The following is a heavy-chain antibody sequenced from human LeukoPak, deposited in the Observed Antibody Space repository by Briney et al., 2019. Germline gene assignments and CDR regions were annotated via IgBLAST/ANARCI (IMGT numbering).Heavy chain of an antibody. CDR1: GYTFTSYD. Sequence: ASVKVSCKASGYTFTSYDINWVRQATGQGLEWMGWINPNSGGTNYAQKFHGRVTMTRDTSISTAYMELSRPRSDDTAVYYCANWNFRSGSGYWGQGTLVTVSS. V-gene: IGHV1-2*02. J-gene: IGHJ4*02. CDR3: ANWNFRSGSGY. D-gene: IGHD1-7*01. CDR2: INPNSGGT.